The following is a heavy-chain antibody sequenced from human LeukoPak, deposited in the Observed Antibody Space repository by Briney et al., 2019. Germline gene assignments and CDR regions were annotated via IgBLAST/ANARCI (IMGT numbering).Heavy chain of an antibody. Sequence: KPPEGLSLTCAVHRGSLSGYYWSSVRQPPRERREWSGEINLSGSTDYNPSLKRRVTLSVDTPKNQFSLKLSSVTAADAAVYYCARGSVHSFGVVTSDAFDIWGQGTMVTVSS. J-gene: IGHJ3*02. V-gene: IGHV4-34*01. CDR2: INLSGST. CDR1: RGSLSGYY. D-gene: IGHD3-3*01. CDR3: ARGSVHSFGVVTSDAFDI.